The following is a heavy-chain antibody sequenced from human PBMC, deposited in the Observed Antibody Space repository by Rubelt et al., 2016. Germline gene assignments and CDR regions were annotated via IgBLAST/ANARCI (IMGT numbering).Heavy chain of an antibody. CDR3: AREFVGMRYFDY. J-gene: IGHJ4*02. D-gene: IGHD2-21*01. V-gene: IGHV3-66*01. CDR2: IYSGGST. CDR1: GFTFSSYA. Sequence: VQLVESGGGVVQPGRSLRLSCAASGFTFSSYAMSWVRQAPGKGLEWVSVIYSGGSTYYADSVKGRFTISRDNSKNTLYLQMNSLRAEDTAVYYCAREFVGMRYFDYWGQGTLVTVSS.